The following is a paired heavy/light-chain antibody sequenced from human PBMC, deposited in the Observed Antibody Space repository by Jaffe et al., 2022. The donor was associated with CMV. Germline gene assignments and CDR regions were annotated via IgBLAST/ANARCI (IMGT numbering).Heavy chain of an antibody. D-gene: IGHD3-3*01. J-gene: IGHJ3*01. CDR1: GFAFNSCS. CDR3: AREFGVLGVSHSGAFDF. Sequence: QVQLVESGGGVVQPGRSLRLSCAASGFAFNSCSIHWVRQAPGKGLEWVAMIWCDGTNKFYADFVQGRFTVSRDNSKNTVYLQMDSLRADDTAVYYCAREFGVLGVSHSGAFDFWGQGTMVTVSS. CDR2: IWCDGTNK. V-gene: IGHV3-33*01.
Light chain of an antibody. CDR3: STWDSSLSVWV. Sequence: QAGLTQPPSVSKGLRQTATLICTGNTNNVGNYGAAWLQHHQGHPPKLLSYRNDNRPSGISERFSASRSGYVASLTITGLQPEDEADYYCSTWDSSLSVWVFGGGTKLTVL. CDR2: RND. CDR1: TNNVGNYG. V-gene: IGLV10-54*04. J-gene: IGLJ3*02.